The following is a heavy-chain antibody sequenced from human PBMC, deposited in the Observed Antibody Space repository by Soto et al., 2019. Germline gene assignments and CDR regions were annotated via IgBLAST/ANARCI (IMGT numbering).Heavy chain of an antibody. J-gene: IGHJ3*01. D-gene: IGHD1-1*01. Sequence: GGSLRLSCEASGFTFSRYGMHWVRQAPGRGLEWVALIYGDGSKQYYTDSVKGRFTISRDNAKNTLFLEMNVLRAEDTAVYYCARDDDGEPNAFDVWGQGTMVTVSS. CDR2: IYGDGSKQ. V-gene: IGHV3-33*01. CDR3: ARDDDGEPNAFDV. CDR1: GFTFSRYG.